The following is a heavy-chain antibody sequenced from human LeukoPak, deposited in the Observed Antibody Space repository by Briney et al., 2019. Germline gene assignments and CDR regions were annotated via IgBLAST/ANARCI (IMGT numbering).Heavy chain of an antibody. D-gene: IGHD6-19*01. Sequence: SETLSLTCAVYGGSFSGYYWSWIRQPPGKGLEWIGEINHSGSTNYNPSLKSRVTISVDTSKNQFSLELSSVTAADTAVYYCARDRWQWLVQGWFDPWGQGTLVTVSS. V-gene: IGHV4-34*01. J-gene: IGHJ5*02. CDR1: GGSFSGYY. CDR2: INHSGST. CDR3: ARDRWQWLVQGWFDP.